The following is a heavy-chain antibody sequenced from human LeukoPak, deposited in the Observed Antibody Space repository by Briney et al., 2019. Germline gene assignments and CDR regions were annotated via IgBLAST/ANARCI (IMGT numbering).Heavy chain of an antibody. V-gene: IGHV4-39*07. Sequence: SETLSLTCTVSGGSISSSSYYWGWLRQPPGKGLEWIGSIYYSGSTYYNPFLKSRVTISVDTSKNQFSLKLSSVTAAATAVYYCARVIVGATGAFDIWGQGTMVTVSS. J-gene: IGHJ3*02. CDR2: IYYSGST. CDR3: ARVIVGATGAFDI. D-gene: IGHD1-26*01. CDR1: GGSISSSSYY.